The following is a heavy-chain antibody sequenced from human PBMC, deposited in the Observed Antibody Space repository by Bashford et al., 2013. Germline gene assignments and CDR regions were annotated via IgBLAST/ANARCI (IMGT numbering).Heavy chain of an antibody. V-gene: IGHV1-69*04. CDR2: IIPVLDRT. D-gene: IGHD3-9*01. J-gene: IGHJ4*02. CDR3: ARRGVTGYFDY. CDR1: GDTFSRFG. Sequence: KASGDTFSRFGITWVRQAPGQGLEWMGRIIPVLDRTHYAQRFQGRVTMNADKSTRTVYIELSGLRSEDTAVYYCARRGVTGYFDYWGQGTLVTVSS.